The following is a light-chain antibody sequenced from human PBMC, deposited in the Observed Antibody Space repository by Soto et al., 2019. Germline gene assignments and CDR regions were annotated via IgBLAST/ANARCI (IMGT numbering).Light chain of an antibody. CDR1: QTISTY. J-gene: IGKJ1*01. CDR3: QHTYSSPWT. Sequence: DIQMTQSPSSLSASIGDRVTITCRASQTISTYLNSYQQQPGKAPKLLIYAASTLQSGVPSRFSGSGSGTDFALTISSLQPEDFAIYCCQHTYSSPWTFGQGTTVEIK. CDR2: AAS. V-gene: IGKV1-39*01.